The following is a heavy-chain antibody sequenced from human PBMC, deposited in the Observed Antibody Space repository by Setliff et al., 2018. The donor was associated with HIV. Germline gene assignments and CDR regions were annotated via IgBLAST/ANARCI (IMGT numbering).Heavy chain of an antibody. CDR1: GGSISSYY. D-gene: IGHD3-10*01. CDR3: ARGRHGLGLDV. CDR2: AYISESS. Sequence: PSETLSLTCTVSGGSISSYYWSWIRQLPGKGLEWIGRAYISESSHYNPSLKSRVTISVDTSKDQFSLKLNSVTAADTAVYYCARGRHGLGLDVWGQGTLVTVSS. V-gene: IGHV4-4*07. J-gene: IGHJ4*02.